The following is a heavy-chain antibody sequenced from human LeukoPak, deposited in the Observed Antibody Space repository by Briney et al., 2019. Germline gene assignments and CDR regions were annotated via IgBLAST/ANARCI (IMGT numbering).Heavy chain of an antibody. CDR3: ARLYCSGGSCYRRKVHNWFDP. Sequence: PSETLSLTCTVSGDSISSGDYYWSRIRQPAGKGLEWIGRISSSGSTNYNPSLKSRVTISVDTSKNQFSLKLSSVTAADTAVYYCARLYCSGGSCYRRKVHNWFDPWGQGTLVTVSS. CDR1: GDSISSGDYY. D-gene: IGHD2-15*01. J-gene: IGHJ5*02. CDR2: ISSSGST. V-gene: IGHV4-61*02.